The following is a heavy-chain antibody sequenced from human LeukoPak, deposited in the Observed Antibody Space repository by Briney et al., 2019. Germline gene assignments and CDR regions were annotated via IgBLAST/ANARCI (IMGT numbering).Heavy chain of an antibody. CDR3: ARGQVPRLDY. CDR1: GFTFKSFW. J-gene: IGHJ4*02. Sequence: GGSLRLSCSASGFTFKSFWMAWVRQAPGKGLEWVANVNRDGSVEYYVASVKGRFAVSRDNSKDSLYLQMNSLRAEDTALYYCARGQVPRLDYWGLGTLVTVSS. V-gene: IGHV3-7*03. CDR2: VNRDGSVE.